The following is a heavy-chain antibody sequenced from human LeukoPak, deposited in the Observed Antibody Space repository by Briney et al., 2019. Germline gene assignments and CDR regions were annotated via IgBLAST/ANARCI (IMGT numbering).Heavy chain of an antibody. V-gene: IGHV3-7*01. CDR1: GFTFSSYW. J-gene: IGHJ4*02. Sequence: GGSLRLSCAASGFTFSSYWMSWVRQAPGKGLEWVANIKQDGSEKYYVDSVKGLFSISRDNAKNSLYLQMNSLRAEDTAVYYCARGRSWSGYFGVDYWGQGTLVTVST. CDR2: IKQDGSEK. D-gene: IGHD3-3*01. CDR3: ARGRSWSGYFGVDY.